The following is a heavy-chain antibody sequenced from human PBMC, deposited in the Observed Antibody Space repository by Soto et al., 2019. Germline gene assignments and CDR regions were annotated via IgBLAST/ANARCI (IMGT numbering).Heavy chain of an antibody. J-gene: IGHJ2*01. D-gene: IGHD6-19*01. CDR3: ARIPQIAVAGTRFGYFDL. Sequence: GGSLRLSYAASVFTFSSYGMHWVRQAPGKGLEWVAVIWYDGSNKYYADSVKGRFTISRDNSKNTLYLQMNSLGAEDTAVYYCARIPQIAVAGTRFGYFDLWGRGTLVTVSS. CDR2: IWYDGSNK. CDR1: VFTFSSYG. V-gene: IGHV3-33*01.